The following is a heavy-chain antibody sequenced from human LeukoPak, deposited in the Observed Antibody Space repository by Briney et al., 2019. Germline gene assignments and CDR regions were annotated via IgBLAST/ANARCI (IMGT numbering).Heavy chain of an antibody. Sequence: GGSLRLSCAASGFIFSSSVMTWVRQAPGKGLEWVSLISGSEDSAYYADSVKGRFTISRDISKNTLYLQMNTLRADDTAVYYCAKGQGIGSYNFDYWGQGSLVTVSS. CDR3: AKGQGIGSYNFDY. J-gene: IGHJ4*02. CDR2: ISGSEDSA. D-gene: IGHD1-26*01. V-gene: IGHV3-23*01. CDR1: GFIFSSSV.